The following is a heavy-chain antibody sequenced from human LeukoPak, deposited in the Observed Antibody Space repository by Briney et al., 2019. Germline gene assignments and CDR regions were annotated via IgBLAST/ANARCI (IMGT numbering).Heavy chain of an antibody. CDR3: ARGAGPEAFYFAT. J-gene: IGHJ4*02. D-gene: IGHD3-10*01. Sequence: GGSLRLSCAASGFSLSSYSMNWVRQAPGKGPEWVSYTSASTSAIYYLDSVKGRFTISTDNAKNSLYLRMISLTAEATAVYSCARGAGPEAFYFATGGQGTLVTVSS. CDR2: TSASTSAI. CDR1: GFSLSSYS. V-gene: IGHV3-48*01.